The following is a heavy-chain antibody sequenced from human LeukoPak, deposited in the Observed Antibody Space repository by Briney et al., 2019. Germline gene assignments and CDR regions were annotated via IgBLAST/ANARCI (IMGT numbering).Heavy chain of an antibody. CDR1: GFTFSSCA. V-gene: IGHV3-30*14. CDR2: ISYDGSNK. Sequence: SGGSLRLSCAASGFTFSSCAMHWVRQAPGKGLEWVAVISYDGSNKYYADSVKGRFTISRDNSKNTLYLQMNSLRAEDTAVYYCIYGMDVWGQGTTVTVSS. J-gene: IGHJ6*02. CDR3: IYGMDV.